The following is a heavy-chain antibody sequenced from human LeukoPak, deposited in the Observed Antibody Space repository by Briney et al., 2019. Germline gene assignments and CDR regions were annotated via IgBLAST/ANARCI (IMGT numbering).Heavy chain of an antibody. CDR3: ARGPGLLSSAWYRPGYQYFDY. D-gene: IGHD6-19*01. V-gene: IGHV4-34*01. Sequence: SETLSLTCTVSGGSISSYYWSWIRQPPGKGLEWIGEINHSGSTNYNPSLKSRVTISVDTSKNQFSLKLSSVTAADTAVYYCARGPGLLSSAWYRPGYQYFDYRGQGTLVTVSS. J-gene: IGHJ4*02. CDR2: INHSGST. CDR1: GGSISSYY.